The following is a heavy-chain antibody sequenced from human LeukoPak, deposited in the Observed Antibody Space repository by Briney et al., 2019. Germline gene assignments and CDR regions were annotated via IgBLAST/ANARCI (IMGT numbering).Heavy chain of an antibody. J-gene: IGHJ1*01. V-gene: IGHV3-23*01. D-gene: IGHD6-13*01. CDR2: ISGSGGST. CDR3: AKGPPTSYSSSWQEYFQH. Sequence: GGSLXLXXXXXGFTFSSYAMSWVRQAPGKGLEWVSAISGSGGSTYYADSVKGRFTISRDNSKNTLYLQMNSLRAEDTAVYYCAKGPPTSYSSSWQEYFQHWGQGTLVTVSS. CDR1: GFTFSSYA.